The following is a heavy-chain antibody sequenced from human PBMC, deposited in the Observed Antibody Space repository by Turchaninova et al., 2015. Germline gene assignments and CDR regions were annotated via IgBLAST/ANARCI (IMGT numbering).Heavy chain of an antibody. CDR1: GYTFTDYD. CDR3: ARSPAWGSGNYLYYFDY. Sequence: QVQLVQSGAEVRKPGASVKVSCKSSGYTFTDYDINWVRQATGQGLEWMGGMNPNSGNTGYAQKFQGSVAITRNTSISTSHMELNSLRSEDTAVYYCARSPAWGSGNYLYYFDYWGQGTLVTVSS. D-gene: IGHD3-10*01. CDR2: MNPNSGNT. J-gene: IGHJ4*01. V-gene: IGHV1-8*03.